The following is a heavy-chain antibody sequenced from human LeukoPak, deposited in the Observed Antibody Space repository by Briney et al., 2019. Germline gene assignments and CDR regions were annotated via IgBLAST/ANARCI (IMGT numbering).Heavy chain of an antibody. CDR2: ISAYNGNT. CDR3: AREGLEYCSSTSCQASYYYYGMDV. J-gene: IGHJ6*02. D-gene: IGHD2-2*01. Sequence: GASVKVSCKASGYTFTSYGISWVRQAPGQGLEWMGWISAYNGNTNYAQKLQGRVTMTTDTSTSTAYTELRSLRSDDTAVYYCAREGLEYCSSTSCQASYYYYGMDVWGQGTTVTVSS. V-gene: IGHV1-18*01. CDR1: GYTFTSYG.